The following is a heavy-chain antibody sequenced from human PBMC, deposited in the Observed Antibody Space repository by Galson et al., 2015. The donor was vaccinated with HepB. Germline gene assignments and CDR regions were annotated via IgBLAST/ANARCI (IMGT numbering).Heavy chain of an antibody. Sequence: SLRLSCAASGFTFSNYAMNWVRQAPGKGLEWVSAISGSGGGTYYADSVKGRFTISRDNSKNTLRLQMNSLRAEDTALYYCAKTYNSDWYEFDYWGQGTLVTISS. V-gene: IGHV3-23*01. CDR2: ISGSGGGT. D-gene: IGHD6-19*01. CDR3: AKTYNSDWYEFDY. CDR1: GFTFSNYA. J-gene: IGHJ4*02.